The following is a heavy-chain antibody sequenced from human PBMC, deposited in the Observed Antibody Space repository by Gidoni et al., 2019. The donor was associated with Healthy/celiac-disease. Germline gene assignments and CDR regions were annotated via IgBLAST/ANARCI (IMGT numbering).Heavy chain of an antibody. V-gene: IGHV4-39*01. D-gene: IGHD6-25*01. CDR3: ARRHSSAPTRGFDP. Sequence: QLQLQESGPGLVKPSETLSLPCTVPGGSLSSSSYSWGWIRQPPGKWLEWIGSNYYSGSTYYIPSFRSRVTISVDTSKNQFSLKLSSVTAADTAGYYCARRHSSAPTRGFDPWGQGTLVTVSS. CDR2: NYYSGST. CDR1: GGSLSSSSYS. J-gene: IGHJ5*02.